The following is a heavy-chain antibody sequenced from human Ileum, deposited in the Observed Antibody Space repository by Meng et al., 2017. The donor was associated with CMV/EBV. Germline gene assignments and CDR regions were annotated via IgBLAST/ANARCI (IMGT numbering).Heavy chain of an antibody. J-gene: IGHJ5*02. CDR2: INHSGRT. CDR1: DGSCKDYF. V-gene: IGHV4-34*01. D-gene: IGHD3-10*01. Sequence: YDGSCKDYFWAWIRQPPGKGLGWIGEINHSGRTNYNASLKSRVTISVDTSKNQFALKLSSVTAADTAVYYCARGQRITLVRGGRFDPWGQGTLVTVSS. CDR3: ARGQRITLVRGGRFDP.